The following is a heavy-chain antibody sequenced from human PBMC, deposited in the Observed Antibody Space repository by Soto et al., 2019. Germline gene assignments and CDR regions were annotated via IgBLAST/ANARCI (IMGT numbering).Heavy chain of an antibody. Sequence: GASVKVSCKASGYTFTSYGISWVRQAPGQGLEWMGWISAYNGNTNYAQKLQGRVTMTTDTSTSTAYMELRSLRSDDTAVYYCARDPLAYCGGDCYSNYYYYYGMDVWGQGTTVTVSS. CDR3: ARDPLAYCGGDCYSNYYYYYGMDV. CDR1: GYTFTSYG. J-gene: IGHJ6*02. D-gene: IGHD2-21*02. V-gene: IGHV1-18*01. CDR2: ISAYNGNT.